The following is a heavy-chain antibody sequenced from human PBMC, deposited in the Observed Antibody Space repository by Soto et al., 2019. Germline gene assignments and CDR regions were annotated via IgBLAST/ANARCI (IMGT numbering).Heavy chain of an antibody. CDR2: IGGSSGNA. D-gene: IGHD1-26*01. Sequence: EVQLLESGGGLVQPGGSLRLSCAASGFTFSSFGVYWVHQAPGKGLEWVSGIGGSSGNAYYADSVKGRFTVSRDISHSTVYLQMSALRAADTAVYYCARSGPHYFDFWGQGTLVTVSS. J-gene: IGHJ4*02. CDR3: ARSGPHYFDF. CDR1: GFTFSSFG. V-gene: IGHV3-23*01.